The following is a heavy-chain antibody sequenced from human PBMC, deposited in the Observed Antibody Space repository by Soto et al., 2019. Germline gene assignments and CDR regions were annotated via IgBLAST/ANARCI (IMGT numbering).Heavy chain of an antibody. CDR2: ISYDGSNK. CDR3: ARIAETYYYDSSGYPSAHPDFDY. J-gene: IGHJ4*02. D-gene: IGHD3-22*01. V-gene: IGHV3-30-3*01. Sequence: GGSLRLSCAASGFTFSSYAMHWVRQAPGKGLEWVAVISYDGSNKYYADSVKGRFTISRDNSKNTLYLQMNSLRAEDTAVYYCARIAETYYYDSSGYPSAHPDFDYWGQGTLVTVSS. CDR1: GFTFSSYA.